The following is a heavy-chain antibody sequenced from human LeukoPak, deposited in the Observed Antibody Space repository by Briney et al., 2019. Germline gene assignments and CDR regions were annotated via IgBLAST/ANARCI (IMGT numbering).Heavy chain of an antibody. J-gene: IGHJ4*02. CDR1: GGSISVYTAYY. Sequence: SETLSLTCTVSGGSISVYTAYYWGWLRPPPGKGLEWIGGIFSSGSIYYNPSLKSRVTISVDTSKNQFSLKLSPVAAADTAVYFCARSRGYSYAQDYWGQGTLVTVSS. V-gene: IGHV4-39*01. D-gene: IGHD5-18*01. CDR2: IFSSGSI. CDR3: ARSRGYSYAQDY.